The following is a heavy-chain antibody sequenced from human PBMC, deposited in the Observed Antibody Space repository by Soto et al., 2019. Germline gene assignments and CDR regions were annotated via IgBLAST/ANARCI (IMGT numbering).Heavy chain of an antibody. CDR1: GGSISSYY. J-gene: IGHJ6*02. CDR3: ARSGYSSGWYLYYYYGMDV. V-gene: IGHV4-59*01. D-gene: IGHD6-19*01. CDR2: IYYSGST. Sequence: QVQLQESGPGLVKPSETLSLTCTVSGGSISSYYWSWIRQPPGKGLEWIGYIYYSGSTNYNPSLKSRVTISVATSKHQFSLKLSSVTAADTAVYYCARSGYSSGWYLYYYYGMDVWGQGITVTVSS.